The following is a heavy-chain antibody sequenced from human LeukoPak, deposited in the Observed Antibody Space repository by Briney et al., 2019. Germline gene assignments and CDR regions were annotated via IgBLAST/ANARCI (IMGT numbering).Heavy chain of an antibody. CDR1: GGSISSYY. CDR2: IYYSGST. Sequence: SETLSLTCTVSGGSISSYYWSWIRQPPGEGLEWIGYIYYSGSTNYNPSLKSRVTISVDTSKNQFSLKLSSVTAADTAVYYCARRTTLLWFGEYDAFDTWGQGTMVTVSS. V-gene: IGHV4-59*08. D-gene: IGHD3-10*01. J-gene: IGHJ3*02. CDR3: ARRTTLLWFGEYDAFDT.